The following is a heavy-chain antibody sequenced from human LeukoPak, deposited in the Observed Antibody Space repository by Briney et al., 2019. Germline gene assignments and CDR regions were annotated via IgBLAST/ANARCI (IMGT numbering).Heavy chain of an antibody. CDR2: MNPNSGNT. J-gene: IGHJ4*02. D-gene: IGHD3-9*01. CDR3: ARVPSDILPGSQSSFDS. V-gene: IGHV1-8*01. Sequence: ASVKVSCKASGYTFTSYDINWVRQATGQGLEWMGWMNPNSGNTGYAQKFQGRVTMTRNTSISTAYMELSSLRSEDTAVYYCARVPSDILPGSQSSFDSWGQGPLVTVSS. CDR1: GYTFTSYD.